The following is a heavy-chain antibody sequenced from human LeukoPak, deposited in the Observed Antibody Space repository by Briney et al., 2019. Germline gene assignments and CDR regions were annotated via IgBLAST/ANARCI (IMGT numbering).Heavy chain of an antibody. CDR2: ISSSSSTI. J-gene: IGHJ3*02. V-gene: IGHV3-48*01. CDR1: GFTFSSYS. Sequence: GGSLRLSRAASGFTFSSYSMNWVRQAPGKGLEWVSYISSSSSTIYYADSVKGRFTISRDNAKNSLYLQMNSLRAEDTAVYYCAGVVATPDDAFDIWGQGTMVTVSS. D-gene: IGHD5-12*01. CDR3: AGVVATPDDAFDI.